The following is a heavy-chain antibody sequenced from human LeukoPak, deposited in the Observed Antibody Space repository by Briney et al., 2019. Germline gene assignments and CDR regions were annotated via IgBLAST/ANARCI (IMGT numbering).Heavy chain of an antibody. J-gene: IGHJ4*02. CDR2: IKQDGSEK. D-gene: IGHD3-9*01. CDR3: ARDPRRYYDILTGYWFDY. CDR1: GFTFSYYW. V-gene: IGHV3-7*01. Sequence: GGSLRLSCAASGFTFSYYWMNWVRQAPGKGLEWVANIKQDGSEKYYVDSVKGRFTISRDNAKKSLDLQMNSLRAEDTAVYYCARDPRRYYDILTGYWFDYWGQGTLVTVSS.